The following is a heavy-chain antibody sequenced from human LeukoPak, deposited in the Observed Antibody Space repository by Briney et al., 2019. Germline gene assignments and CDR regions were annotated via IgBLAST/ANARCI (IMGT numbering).Heavy chain of an antibody. D-gene: IGHD3-10*01. CDR1: GGSISSGGYY. J-gene: IGHJ4*02. CDR2: IYSTGST. CDR3: ARDQTYSGSGIDY. V-gene: IGHV4-61*02. Sequence: SQTLSLTCTVSGGSISSGGYYWSWIRQPAGKGLEYIGRIYSTGSTNYNPSLRSRVTISVDTSKNHFSLKLSSVTAADTAVYYCARDQTYSGSGIDYWGQGILVTIST.